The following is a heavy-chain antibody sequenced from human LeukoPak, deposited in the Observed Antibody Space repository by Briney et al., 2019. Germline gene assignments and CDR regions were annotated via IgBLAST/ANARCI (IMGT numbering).Heavy chain of an antibody. Sequence: GGSLRLSCVTSGFTFSDHYIDWVRQAPGKGLEWVGRSRNRANSFTTDYAASVRGRFSLSRDDSKNSLFLQMNSLKTEDTAVYYCARDMRGAYWRHGTLVTVHS. J-gene: IGHJ4*01. V-gene: IGHV3-72*01. D-gene: IGHD4/OR15-4a*01. CDR2: SRNRANSFTT. CDR1: GFTFSDHY. CDR3: ARDMRGAY.